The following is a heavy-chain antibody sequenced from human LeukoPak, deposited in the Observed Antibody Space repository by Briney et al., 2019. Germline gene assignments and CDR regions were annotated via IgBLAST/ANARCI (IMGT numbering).Heavy chain of an antibody. Sequence: GGSLRLSCAASGFTFSNYAMSWVRQAPGKGLQWVSAIGGSGGSTYYADSVQGRFIISRDNSKNTLHLQMNSLRAEDTAVYYCAKRSRRLTLVRGVPREDVWGQGTTVTVSS. D-gene: IGHD3-10*01. J-gene: IGHJ6*02. CDR1: GFTFSNYA. CDR2: IGGSGGST. CDR3: AKRSRRLTLVRGVPREDV. V-gene: IGHV3-23*01.